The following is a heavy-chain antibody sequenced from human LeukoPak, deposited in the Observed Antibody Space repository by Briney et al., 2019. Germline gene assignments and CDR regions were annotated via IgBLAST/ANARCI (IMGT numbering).Heavy chain of an antibody. CDR3: ASSRSGRYYFDY. J-gene: IGHJ4*02. V-gene: IGHV4-61*01. D-gene: IGHD5-24*01. CDR1: GDSVTSGSSY. Sequence: SETLSLTCTVSGDSVTSGSSYWSWLRQPPGKGLEWIGYIDYIGSTNYSPSLKTRVTISLDTSKNQFSLKLTSVTAADTAVYYCASSRSGRYYFDYWGPGTLVTVSS. CDR2: IDYIGST.